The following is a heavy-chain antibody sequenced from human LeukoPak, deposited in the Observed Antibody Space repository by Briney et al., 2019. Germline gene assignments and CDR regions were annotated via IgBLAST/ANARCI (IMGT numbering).Heavy chain of an antibody. V-gene: IGHV3-21*01. J-gene: IGHJ3*01. CDR1: VYTLSRSS. D-gene: IGHD6-13*01. CDR2: INSKRCYI. Sequence: GGSLRLSCAPSVYTLSRSSVNWVRQAPGRGVERVSPINSKRCYIYYTDSVWGRFTISRENAQSSLYLQKYTAREEDTAVYFCAREFIAGEALVFWGQGAMVTVSS. CDR3: AREFIAGEALVF.